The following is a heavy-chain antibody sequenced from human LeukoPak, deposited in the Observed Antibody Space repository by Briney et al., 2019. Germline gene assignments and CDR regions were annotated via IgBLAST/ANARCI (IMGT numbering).Heavy chain of an antibody. D-gene: IGHD6-13*01. V-gene: IGHV1-2*02. J-gene: IGHJ4*02. CDR1: GYTLTELS. Sequence: GASVKVSCKVSGYTLTELSMHWVRQAPGQGLEWMGWINPNSGGTNYAQKFQGRVTMTRDTSISTAYMELSRLRSDDTAVYYCARLLDRTYRNVEAAAGTGIDYWGQGTLVTVSS. CDR3: ARLLDRTYRNVEAAAGTGIDY. CDR2: INPNSGGT.